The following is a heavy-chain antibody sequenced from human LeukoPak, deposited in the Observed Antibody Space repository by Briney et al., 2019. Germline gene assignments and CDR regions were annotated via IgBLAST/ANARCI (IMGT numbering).Heavy chain of an antibody. CDR1: GYTFTSYG. D-gene: IGHD5-18*01. CDR3: ARDRAGYSLTPASAFDI. J-gene: IGHJ3*02. Sequence: ASVKVSCKASGYTFTSYGISWVRQAPGQGLEWMGWISAYNGNTNYAQKLQGRVTMTTDTSTSTAYMELRSLRSDDTAVYYCARDRAGYSLTPASAFDIWGQGTMVTVSS. CDR2: ISAYNGNT. V-gene: IGHV1-18*01.